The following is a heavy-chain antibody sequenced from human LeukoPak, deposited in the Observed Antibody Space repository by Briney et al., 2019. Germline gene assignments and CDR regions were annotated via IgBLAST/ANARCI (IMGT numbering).Heavy chain of an antibody. CDR2: INPNSGGT. CDR1: GYTFTGYY. V-gene: IGHV1-2*02. CDR3: ARLLSATDQYYDSSGYHSYYFDY. D-gene: IGHD3-22*01. Sequence: ASVKVSCKASGYTFTGYYMHWVRQAPGQGLEWMGWINPNSGGTNYAQKFQGRVTMTRDTSISTAYMELSRLRSDDTAVYYCARLLSATDQYYDSSGYHSYYFDYWGQGTLVTVSS. J-gene: IGHJ4*02.